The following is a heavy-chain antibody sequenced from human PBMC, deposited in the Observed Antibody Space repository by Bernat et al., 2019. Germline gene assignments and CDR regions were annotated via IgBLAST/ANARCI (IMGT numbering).Heavy chain of an antibody. V-gene: IGHV3-7*04. CDR1: GFTFSMYW. CDR2: INQDGGEK. J-gene: IGHJ4*02. D-gene: IGHD1-1*01. Sequence: EVQLVESGGGLVQPGGSLRLSCSASGFTFSMYWMSWVRQAPGKGLEWVAKINQDGGEKYYVDSVMGRITISGDKAKNVLYRQMSSLRIEETAVYYCARSAGTGTVEYWGQGTLVTVSS. CDR3: ARSAGTGTVEY.